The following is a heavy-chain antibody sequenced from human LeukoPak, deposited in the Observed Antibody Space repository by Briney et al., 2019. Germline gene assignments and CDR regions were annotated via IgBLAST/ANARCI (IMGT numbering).Heavy chain of an antibody. CDR3: ARGDYVWGSYRTFDY. CDR1: GYTFTGYY. D-gene: IGHD3-16*02. J-gene: IGHJ4*02. Sequence: ASVKVSCKASGYTFTGYYMHWVRQAPGQGLEWMGWINPNSGGTNYAQKLQGRVTMTRDTSISTAYMELSRLRSDDTAVYYCARGDYVWGSYRTFDYWGQGTLVTVSS. CDR2: INPNSGGT. V-gene: IGHV1-2*02.